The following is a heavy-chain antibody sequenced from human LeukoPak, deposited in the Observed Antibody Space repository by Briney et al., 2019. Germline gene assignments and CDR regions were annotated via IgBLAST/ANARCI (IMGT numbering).Heavy chain of an antibody. CDR2: IYTSGST. CDR3: ARASSSGYFRSGAFDI. CDR1: GGSISSYY. Sequence: SETLSLTCTVPGGSISSYYWSWIRQPAGKGLEWIGRIYTSGSTNYNPSLKSRVTMSVDTSKNQFSLKLSSVTAADTAVYYCARASSSGYFRSGAFDIWGQGTMVTVSS. D-gene: IGHD3-22*01. V-gene: IGHV4-4*07. J-gene: IGHJ3*02.